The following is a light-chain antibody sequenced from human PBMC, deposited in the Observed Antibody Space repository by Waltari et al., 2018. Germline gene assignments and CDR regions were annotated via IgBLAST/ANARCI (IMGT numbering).Light chain of an antibody. CDR1: QTVRTTY. CDR3: QQYDISPLT. V-gene: IGKV3-20*01. J-gene: IGKJ4*01. Sequence: RASQTVRTTYLAGYQQKPGQAPTLRIYGASSRATGSPDRFSGSGSGTDFSRTISSLEPEDFAVYYWQQYDISPLTFGGGTKVEIK. CDR2: GAS.